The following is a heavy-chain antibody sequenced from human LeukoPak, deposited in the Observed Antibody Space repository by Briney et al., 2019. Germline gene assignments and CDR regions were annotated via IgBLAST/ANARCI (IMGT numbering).Heavy chain of an antibody. J-gene: IGHJ4*02. CDR2: ISSSSSYI. Sequence: GGSLRLSCAASGFTFSSYSMNWVRQAPGKGLEWVSSISSSSSYIYYADSVKGRFTISRDNAKNSLYLQMNSLRAEDTAVYYCARDSLYYYDSSGYYYVDYWGQGTLVTVSS. CDR1: GFTFSSYS. V-gene: IGHV3-21*01. D-gene: IGHD3-22*01. CDR3: ARDSLYYYDSSGYYYVDY.